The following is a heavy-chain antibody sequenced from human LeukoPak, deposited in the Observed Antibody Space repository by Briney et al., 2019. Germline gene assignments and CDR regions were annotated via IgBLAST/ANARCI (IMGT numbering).Heavy chain of an antibody. CDR2: IDPNSGDT. V-gene: IGHV1-2*02. J-gene: IGHJ4*02. Sequence: GASVKVSCQASGYSFTGYFIHWVRQAPGPGLEWMGCIDPNSGDTKYAQKLQRRVSMPRDTSTRTAYMELRRLRSDDTAVYFCARSGSTGYSLDYWGQGTLVTVSS. CDR1: GYSFTGYF. D-gene: IGHD3-22*01. CDR3: ARSGSTGYSLDY.